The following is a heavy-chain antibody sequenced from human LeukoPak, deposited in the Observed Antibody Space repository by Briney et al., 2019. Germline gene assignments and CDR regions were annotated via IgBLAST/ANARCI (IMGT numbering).Heavy chain of an antibody. Sequence: ASVKVSCKASGYTFTTYAMHWVRQAPGQRLEWMGWINAGNGNTKYSQKFQGRVTITRDTSASTAYMELSSLRSEDTAVYYCARDRDTAMEDFDYWGQGTLVTVYS. V-gene: IGHV1-3*01. D-gene: IGHD5-18*01. CDR1: GYTFTTYA. J-gene: IGHJ4*02. CDR3: ARDRDTAMEDFDY. CDR2: INAGNGNT.